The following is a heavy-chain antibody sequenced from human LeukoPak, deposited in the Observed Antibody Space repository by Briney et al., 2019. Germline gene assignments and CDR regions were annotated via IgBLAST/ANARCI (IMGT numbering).Heavy chain of an antibody. D-gene: IGHD3-3*01. J-gene: IGHJ4*02. V-gene: IGHV3-15*01. CDR1: GFTFSNYW. CDR3: TTGKKYYDFWSGYLEPSFDY. CDR2: IKSKTDGGTT. Sequence: GGSLRLSCAASGFTFSNYWMSWVRQAPGKGLEWVGRIKSKTDGGTTDYAAPVKGRFTISRDDSKNTLYLQMNSLKTEDTAVYYCTTGKKYYDFWSGYLEPSFDYWGQGTLVTVSS.